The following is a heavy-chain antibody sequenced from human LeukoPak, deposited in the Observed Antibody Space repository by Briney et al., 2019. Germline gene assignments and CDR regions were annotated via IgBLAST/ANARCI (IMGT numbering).Heavy chain of an antibody. Sequence: GRSLRLSCAASGFTFGSYGMHCARHARGKGREWVAVILYDGSNKYYADSVEGRFTISRDNSKNTLYLQMNSPRAEDTAVSYCAKDFYTFGPDYWGPGAPVTVSS. J-gene: IGHJ4*02. D-gene: IGHD2/OR15-2a*01. CDR1: GFTFGSYG. CDR2: ILYDGSNK. CDR3: AKDFYTFGPDY. V-gene: IGHV3-30*18.